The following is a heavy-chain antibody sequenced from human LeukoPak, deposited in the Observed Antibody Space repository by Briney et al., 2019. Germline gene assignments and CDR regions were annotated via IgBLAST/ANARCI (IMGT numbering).Heavy chain of an antibody. Sequence: SETLSLNCAVYGGSFSGYYWSWIRQPPGKGLEWIGEINHSGSTNYNPSLKSRVTISVDTSKNHFSLKLSFVTAADAAVYYCGKSVPLRIFDWFEDWGQGTLVTVSS. CDR2: INHSGST. CDR1: GGSFSGYY. CDR3: GKSVPLRIFDWFED. J-gene: IGHJ4*02. V-gene: IGHV4-34*01. D-gene: IGHD3-9*01.